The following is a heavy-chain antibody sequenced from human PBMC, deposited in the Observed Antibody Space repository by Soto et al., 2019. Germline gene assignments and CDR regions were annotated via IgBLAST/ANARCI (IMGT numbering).Heavy chain of an antibody. CDR3: ARVGGQDDY. CDR1: GVSISSGGYS. Sequence: PSETLSLTCAVSGVSISSGGYSWSWIRQPPGKGLEWIGYIYHSGSTYYNPSLKSRVTISVDRSKNQFSLKLSSVTAADTAVYYCARVGGQDDYWGQGTLVTVSS. D-gene: IGHD6-25*01. CDR2: IYHSGST. J-gene: IGHJ4*02. V-gene: IGHV4-30-2*01.